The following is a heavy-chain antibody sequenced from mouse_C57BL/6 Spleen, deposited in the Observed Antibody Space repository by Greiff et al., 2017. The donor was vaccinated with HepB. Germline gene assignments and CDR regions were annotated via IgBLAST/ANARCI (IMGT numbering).Heavy chain of an antibody. Sequence: QVQLKQSGAELVRPGASVTLSCKASGYTFNDYEMHWVKQTPVHGLEWIGAIDPETGGTAYNQKFKGKAILTADKSSSTAYMELRSLTSEDSAVYYCTRGGGITTVAFDYWGQGTTLTVSS. CDR3: TRGGGITTVAFDY. J-gene: IGHJ2*01. CDR1: GYTFNDYE. V-gene: IGHV1-15*01. CDR2: IDPETGGT. D-gene: IGHD1-1*01.